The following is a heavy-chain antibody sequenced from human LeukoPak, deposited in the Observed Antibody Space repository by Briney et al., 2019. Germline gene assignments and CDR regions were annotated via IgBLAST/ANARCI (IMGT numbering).Heavy chain of an antibody. CDR1: GFTFSSYW. J-gene: IGHJ6*02. D-gene: IGHD6-13*01. V-gene: IGHV3-7*01. CDR3: AVDRWYTMNT. CDR2: IKQDGSEK. Sequence: GGSLRLSCAASGFTFSSYWMSWVRQAPGKGLEWVANIKQDGSEKYYVDSVKGRFTISRDNAKNTLHLQMNSLRVDDTAVYYCAVDRWYTMNTWGQGTTVTVSS.